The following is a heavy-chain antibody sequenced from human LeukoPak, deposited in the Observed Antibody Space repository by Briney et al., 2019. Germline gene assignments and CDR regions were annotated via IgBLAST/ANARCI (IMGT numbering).Heavy chain of an antibody. V-gene: IGHV3-11*01. CDR2: IGTSGSTI. CDR1: GFSFSHYY. Sequence: PGWSLGLSCPASGFSFSHYYMTWIRQAPGKGLEWVSYIGTSGSTIYYADSVKGRFTISRDNAKNSLYLQMNSLRAEDTAVYYCARPLGRSSGLSYYFDFWGQGTLVTVSS. CDR3: ARPLGRSSGLSYYFDF. J-gene: IGHJ4*02. D-gene: IGHD3-22*01.